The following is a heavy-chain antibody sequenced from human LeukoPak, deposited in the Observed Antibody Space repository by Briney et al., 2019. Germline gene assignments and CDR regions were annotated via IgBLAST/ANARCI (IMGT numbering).Heavy chain of an antibody. V-gene: IGHV3-66*01. CDR3: AREVRVRGAGAFDI. CDR1: GFTFSSYS. D-gene: IGHD3-10*01. Sequence: GGSLRLSCAASGFTFSSYSMNWVRQAPGKGLEWVSVIYSGGSTYYADSVKGRFTISRDNSKNTLYLQMNSLRAEDTGVFYCAREVRVRGAGAFDIWGQGTMVTVSS. J-gene: IGHJ3*02. CDR2: IYSGGST.